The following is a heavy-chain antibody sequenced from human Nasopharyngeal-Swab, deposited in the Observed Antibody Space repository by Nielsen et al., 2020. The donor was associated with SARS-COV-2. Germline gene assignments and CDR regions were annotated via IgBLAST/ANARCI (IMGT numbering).Heavy chain of an antibody. Sequence: SETLSLTCTVSDDSISNDYWSWIRQAPGEGLEWIGYIYYTGSTHYNPSLKSRVTISVDRSKNQFSLNLSSVTAADTAVYYCARAPALRGHSNMDVWGKGTTVTVSS. V-gene: IGHV4-59*01. CDR1: DDSISNDY. J-gene: IGHJ6*03. D-gene: IGHD2-15*01. CDR2: IYYTGST. CDR3: ARAPALRGHSNMDV.